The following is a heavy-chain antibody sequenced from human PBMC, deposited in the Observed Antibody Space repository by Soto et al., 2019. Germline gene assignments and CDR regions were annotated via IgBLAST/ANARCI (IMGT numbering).Heavy chain of an antibody. Sequence: SETLSLTCSVSAGSLSNYYWTWIRQSPGKGLEWIGEIYHTGSTKYNPSLKSRVAISVDMSKNQFSLTLSSVTPADTAVYYCARGGRGSGLYFLYYFDLLGQGTMVTVSS. J-gene: IGHJ4*02. CDR3: ARGGRGSGLYFLYYFDL. CDR1: AGSLSNYY. V-gene: IGHV4-59*01. CDR2: IYHTGST. D-gene: IGHD3-16*01.